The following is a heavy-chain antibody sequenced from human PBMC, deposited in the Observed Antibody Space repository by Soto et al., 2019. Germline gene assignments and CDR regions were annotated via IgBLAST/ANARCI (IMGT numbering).Heavy chain of an antibody. CDR3: ARDRALYCGGDCSDY. D-gene: IGHD2-21*01. Sequence: GASVKVSCKASGGTFSSYAISWVRQAPGQGLEWMGGIIPIFGTANYAQKFQGRVTITADESTSTAYMELSSLRSEDTAVYYCARDRALYCGGDCSDYWGQGTLVTSPQ. CDR2: IIPIFGTA. CDR1: GGTFSSYA. J-gene: IGHJ4*02. V-gene: IGHV1-69*13.